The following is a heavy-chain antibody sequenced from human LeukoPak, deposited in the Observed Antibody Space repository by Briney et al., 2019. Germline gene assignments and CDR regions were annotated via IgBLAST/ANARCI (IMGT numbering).Heavy chain of an antibody. Sequence: PGGSLRLSWVAAGFSFRNYWMRWVRQAPGKGREWVANIKEDGSKKNHLASVKGRFTISRDNAKNFLYLQMNSLRVEDTALYYCARDGDGRGEDFDYWGQGVLVTVSS. CDR2: IKEDGSKK. D-gene: IGHD4-17*01. CDR1: GFSFRNYW. CDR3: ARDGDGRGEDFDY. V-gene: IGHV3-7*01. J-gene: IGHJ4*02.